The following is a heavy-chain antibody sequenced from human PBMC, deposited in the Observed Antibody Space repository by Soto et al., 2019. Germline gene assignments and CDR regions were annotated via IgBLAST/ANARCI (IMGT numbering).Heavy chain of an antibody. CDR3: ARPPWPGRINAVCYPLDY. J-gene: IGHJ4*02. D-gene: IGHD2-8*01. Sequence: QVQLVQSGAEVKKPGASVKISCKASGYTFTSYYMHWVRQAPGQGLEWMGIINPSGGSTNYAQKLQGRVAMTRDTSTSTVYMELNSLRSEDTAVYYCARPPWPGRINAVCYPLDYWGQGTLVSVSS. CDR2: INPSGGST. CDR1: GYTFTSYY. V-gene: IGHV1-46*01.